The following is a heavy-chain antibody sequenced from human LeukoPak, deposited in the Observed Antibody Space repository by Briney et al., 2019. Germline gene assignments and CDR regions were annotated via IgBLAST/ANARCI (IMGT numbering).Heavy chain of an antibody. D-gene: IGHD2-21*02. J-gene: IGHJ2*01. V-gene: IGHV3-48*01. CDR3: ARDPVTGWYFDL. CDR1: GFTFSSYS. CDR2: INSSSSTI. Sequence: GGSLRLSCAASGFTFSSYSMNWVRQAPGKGLEWVSYINSSSSTIYYADSVKGRFTISRDNAKNSLYLQMNSLRAEDTAVYYCARDPVTGWYFDLWGRGTLVTVSS.